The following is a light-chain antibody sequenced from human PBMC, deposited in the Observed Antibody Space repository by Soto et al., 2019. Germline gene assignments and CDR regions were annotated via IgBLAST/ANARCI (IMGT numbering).Light chain of an antibody. CDR2: DPS. J-gene: IGKJ2*01. V-gene: IGKV3-11*01. Sequence: EIVLTQSPATLSLSPGERATLSCRASQSVRSYLAWYQQKHGQAPRLLIYDPSNSATGIPARFRGGGSGTDFTLTISSLEPEDFAVYYCQQRSNWPPTFGQGTKLEIK. CDR3: QQRSNWPPT. CDR1: QSVRSY.